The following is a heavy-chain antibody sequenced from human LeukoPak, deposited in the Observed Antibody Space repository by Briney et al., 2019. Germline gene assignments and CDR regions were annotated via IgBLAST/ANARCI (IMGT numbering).Heavy chain of an antibody. J-gene: IGHJ5*02. V-gene: IGHV1-18*01. CDR1: GYTFTSYG. D-gene: IGHD6-19*01. Sequence: ASVKVSCKASGYTFTSYGISWVRQAPGQGLEWMGWISAYNGNTNYAQKLQGRVTMTTDTSTSTAYMELRSLGSDDTAVYYCARVRVAVAVYWFDPWGQGTLVTVSS. CDR2: ISAYNGNT. CDR3: ARVRVAVAVYWFDP.